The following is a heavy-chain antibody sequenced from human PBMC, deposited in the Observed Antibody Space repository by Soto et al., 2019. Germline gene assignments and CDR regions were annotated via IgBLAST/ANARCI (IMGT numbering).Heavy chain of an antibody. J-gene: IGHJ4*02. Sequence: SETLSLTCTVSGDSIDRSETYWSWIRQPPGRGLEWIATVSYSGNAYYNPSLKSRVTISADTSKNQFSLKLSSVTAADTAVYYCARHLSTTIAPLPFDYWGQGTLVTVSS. V-gene: IGHV4-39*01. CDR3: ARHLSTTIAPLPFDY. CDR2: VSYSGNA. D-gene: IGHD1-1*01. CDR1: GDSIDRSETY.